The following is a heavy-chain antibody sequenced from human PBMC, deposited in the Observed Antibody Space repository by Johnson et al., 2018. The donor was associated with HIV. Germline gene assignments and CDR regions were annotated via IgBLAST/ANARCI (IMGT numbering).Heavy chain of an antibody. CDR3: ARGGPFHAFDI. J-gene: IGHJ3*02. D-gene: IGHD2-21*01. Sequence: MQLVESGGGLVQPGGSLRLSCAVSGFTFTNYWMHWVRQAPGKGLVWVSRVNNDGGDTIYADSVKGRFTISRDNAKNTLFLQMNSLRAEDTAMYLCARGGPFHAFDIWGHGTTVTVSS. CDR1: GFTFTNYW. CDR2: VNNDGGDT. V-gene: IGHV3-74*02.